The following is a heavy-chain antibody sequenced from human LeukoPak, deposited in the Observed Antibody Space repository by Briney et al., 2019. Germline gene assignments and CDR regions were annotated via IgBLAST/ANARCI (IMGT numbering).Heavy chain of an antibody. CDR3: TTDKARDSYDFWSGYYQEFDY. V-gene: IGHV3-15*01. CDR1: GFTFSNAW. CDR2: IKSKTDGGTT. Sequence: GGSLRLSCAASGFTFSNAWMSWVRQAPGKGLEWVGRIKSKTDGGTTDYAAPVKGRFTISRDDSKNTLYLQMNSLKTEDTAVYYCTTDKARDSYDFWSGYYQEFDYWGQGTLVTVSS. J-gene: IGHJ4*02. D-gene: IGHD3-3*01.